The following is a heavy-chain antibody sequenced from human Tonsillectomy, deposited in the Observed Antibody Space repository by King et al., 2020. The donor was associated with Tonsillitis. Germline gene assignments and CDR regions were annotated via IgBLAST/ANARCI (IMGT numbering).Heavy chain of an antibody. Sequence: VQLVESGGGLVKPGGSLRLSCAASGFTFSNAWMSWVRQAPGKGLEWVGRIKSKTDGGTKDYAAPAKGRFTISRDDSKNTLYLEMNSLKTEDTAVYYCTTDLSRDPYYYYGVDVWGQGTTVTVSS. CDR3: TTDLSRDPYYYYGVDV. CDR2: IKSKTDGGTK. D-gene: IGHD3-9*01. J-gene: IGHJ6*02. CDR1: GFTFSNAW. V-gene: IGHV3-15*01.